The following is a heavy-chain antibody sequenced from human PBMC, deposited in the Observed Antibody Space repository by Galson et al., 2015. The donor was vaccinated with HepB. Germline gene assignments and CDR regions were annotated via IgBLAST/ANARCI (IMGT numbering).Heavy chain of an antibody. D-gene: IGHD3-10*01. CDR3: AKDSAGSYFNQAFDI. J-gene: IGHJ3*02. V-gene: IGHV3-23*01. CDR1: GFTFSNYA. CDR2: IRICGSRN. Sequence: SLRLSCAASGFTFSNYAMSWVRQAPGKGLEWVSAIRICGSRNYYADSVKGRFNLSRDNSKNTLYVQMNSLRAEDTAVYYCAKDSAGSYFNQAFDIWGQGTTVTVSS.